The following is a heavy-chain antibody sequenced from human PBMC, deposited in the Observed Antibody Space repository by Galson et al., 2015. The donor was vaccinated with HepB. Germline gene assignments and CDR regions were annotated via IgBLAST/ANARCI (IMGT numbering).Heavy chain of an antibody. CDR2: VSPSGDP. D-gene: IGHD6-19*01. Sequence: SLRLSCAGSGFSLSIYDMHWVRQVTGKGLEWVSAVSPSGDPYYADSVKGRFTISRDNSKNTLYLQMNSLRAEDTAVYYCARGSGEAGLDYWGQGTLVTVSS. V-gene: IGHV3-13*05. CDR3: ARGSGEAGLDY. CDR1: GFSLSIYD. J-gene: IGHJ4*02.